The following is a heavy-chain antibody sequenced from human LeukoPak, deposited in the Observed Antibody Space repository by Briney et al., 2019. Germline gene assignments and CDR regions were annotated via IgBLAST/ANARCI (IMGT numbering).Heavy chain of an antibody. CDR1: GYTFTSYD. CDR2: MNPNSGNT. J-gene: IGHJ6*03. D-gene: IGHD6-6*01. V-gene: IGHV1-8*01. CDR3: ARSIAALTLLGYYYYMDV. Sequence: AASVKVSCKAPGYTFTSYDINWVRQATGQGLEWMGWMNPNSGNTGYAQKFQGRVTMTRNTSISTAYMELSSLRSEDTAVYYCARSIAALTLLGYYYYMDVWGKGTTVTVSS.